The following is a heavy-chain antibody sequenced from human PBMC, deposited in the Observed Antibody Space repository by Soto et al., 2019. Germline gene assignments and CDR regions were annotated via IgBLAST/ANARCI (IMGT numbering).Heavy chain of an antibody. CDR3: AKGGSNYPQNLDY. V-gene: IGHV3-23*01. D-gene: IGHD4-4*01. CDR1: GFTFNSYA. Sequence: EVQLLESGGGLVQPGGPLRLSCAASGFTFNSYAMSWVGQAPGKGLEWVSAISGSGDSTYFADSVKGRFTISRDNSKNTLYLQMSSLRAEDTAVYYCAKGGSNYPQNLDYWGQGTLVTVSS. CDR2: ISGSGDST. J-gene: IGHJ4*02.